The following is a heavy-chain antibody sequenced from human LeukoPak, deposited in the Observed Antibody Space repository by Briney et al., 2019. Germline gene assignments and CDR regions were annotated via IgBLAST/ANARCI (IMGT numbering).Heavy chain of an antibody. J-gene: IGHJ4*02. V-gene: IGHV3-23*01. D-gene: IGHD2-15*01. CDR3: AKAPVTSCRGAFCYPFDY. CDR1: GFTFSNYW. CDR2: MSSSDDGR. Sequence: PGGSLRLSCAASGFTFSNYWMSRVRQAPGKGLEWVSAMSSSDDGRYYAASVRGRFTISRDTSRSTLYLQMNSLRAEDAAVYYCAKAPVTSCRGAFCYPFDYWGQGTLVTVSS.